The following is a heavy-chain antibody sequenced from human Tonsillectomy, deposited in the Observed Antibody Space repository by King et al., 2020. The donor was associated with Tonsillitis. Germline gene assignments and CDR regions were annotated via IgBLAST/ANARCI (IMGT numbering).Heavy chain of an antibody. CDR2: INHSGST. CDR3: ARKRTPYYYDSSGYYAY. CDR1: GGSFSGYY. D-gene: IGHD3-22*01. Sequence: VQLQQWGAGLLKPSETLSLTCAVYGGSFSGYYWSWIRQPPGKGLEWIGEINHSGSTNYNPSLKSRVTISVDTSKNQFSLKLSSVTAADTAVYYCARKRTPYYYDSSGYYAYWGQGTLVTVSS. J-gene: IGHJ4*02. V-gene: IGHV4-34*01.